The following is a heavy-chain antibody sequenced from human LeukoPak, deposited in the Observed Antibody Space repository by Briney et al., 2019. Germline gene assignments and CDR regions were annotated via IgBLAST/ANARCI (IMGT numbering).Heavy chain of an antibody. CDR2: INHSGST. D-gene: IGHD1-14*01. CDR3: ARAGNGRNWFDP. V-gene: IGHV4-34*01. CDR1: GGSFSGYY. J-gene: IGHJ5*02. Sequence: PSETLSLTCAVSGGSFSGYYWGWIRQPPGKGLEWIGEINHSGSTNYNPSLTSRVTISVDTSKNQFSLRLSSVTAADTAVYYCARAGNGRNWFDPWGQGTLVTVSS.